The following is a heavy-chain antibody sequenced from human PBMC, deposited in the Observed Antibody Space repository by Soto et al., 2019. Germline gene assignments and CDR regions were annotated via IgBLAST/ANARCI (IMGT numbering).Heavy chain of an antibody. D-gene: IGHD3-10*01. CDR3: AKKVNAGSGSQYFDY. J-gene: IGHJ4*02. V-gene: IGHV3-23*01. Sequence: EVPLLASGGGLVQPGGSLRLSCAASGFTFSSYSMSWVRQAPGKGLEWVLGFRTSGDGGPTYYADSVKGRFTISRVNSKHTLFLQMNSLRDEDTAIYYCAKKVNAGSGSQYFDYWGQGTMFTVAS. CDR1: GFTFSSYS. CDR2: FRTSGDGGPT.